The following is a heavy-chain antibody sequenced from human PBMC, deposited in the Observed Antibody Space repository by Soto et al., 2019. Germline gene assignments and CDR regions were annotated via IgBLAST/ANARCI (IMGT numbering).Heavy chain of an antibody. V-gene: IGHV3-23*01. Sequence: PGGSLRLSCAASGFTFSSYAMSWVRQAPGKGLEWVSAISGSGGSTYYADSVKGRFTISRDNSKNTLYLQMNSLRAEDTAVYYCAKVQDIVVVPAAYPYYGMDVWGQGTTVTVSS. D-gene: IGHD2-2*01. CDR3: AKVQDIVVVPAAYPYYGMDV. CDR1: GFTFSSYA. J-gene: IGHJ6*02. CDR2: ISGSGGST.